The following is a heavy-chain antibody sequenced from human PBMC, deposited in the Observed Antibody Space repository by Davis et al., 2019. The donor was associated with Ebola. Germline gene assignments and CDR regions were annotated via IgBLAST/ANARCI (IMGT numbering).Heavy chain of an antibody. D-gene: IGHD2-15*01. J-gene: IGHJ5*02. V-gene: IGHV1-58*01. Sequence: AASVKVSCKASGFTFPTSAVQWVRQARGQRLEWIGWIVIGSGHTTYAQKFQERVTITRDMSANTAYMELSRLRSEDTAVYYCAAWVLGYCTSSSCYTSYNWFDPWGQGTLVTVSS. CDR3: AAWVLGYCTSSSCYTSYNWFDP. CDR2: IVIGSGHT. CDR1: GFTFPTSA.